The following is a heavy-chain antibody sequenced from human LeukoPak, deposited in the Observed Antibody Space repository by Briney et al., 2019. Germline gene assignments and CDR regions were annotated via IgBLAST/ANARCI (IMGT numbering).Heavy chain of an antibody. CDR2: IKQNGSDK. CDR1: GFTFTKYW. J-gene: IGHJ4*02. D-gene: IGHD1-14*01. CDR3: AREVWGPEY. V-gene: IGHV3-7*01. Sequence: GDSLRLSCAASGFTFTKYWMTWVRQAPGKGLEWVGNIKQNGSDKNYMDSVKGRFTISRDNTKNSVYLQMSSLRAEDTAVYYCAREVWGPEYWGQGTLVTVSS.